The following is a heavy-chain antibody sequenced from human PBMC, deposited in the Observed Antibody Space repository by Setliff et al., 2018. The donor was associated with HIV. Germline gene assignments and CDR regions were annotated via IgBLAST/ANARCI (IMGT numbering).Heavy chain of an antibody. CDR3: ARDPGIVGATDDHDAFDV. J-gene: IGHJ3*01. V-gene: IGHV4-59*12. Sequence: SETLSLTCTVSGAFSSISSYHWGWIRQSPGKGLEWIGQISYSGRTKYNPSLKSRVTMSVDTSKNQFSLNLTSVTAADTAVYYCARDPGIVGATDDHDAFDVWGQGTMVTVSS. CDR2: ISYSGRT. CDR1: GAFSSISSYH. D-gene: IGHD1-26*01.